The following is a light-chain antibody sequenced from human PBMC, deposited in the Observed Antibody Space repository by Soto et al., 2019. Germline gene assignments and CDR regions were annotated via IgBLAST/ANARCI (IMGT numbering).Light chain of an antibody. CDR3: HQRSNWPQLT. J-gene: IGKJ4*01. CDR1: QSVSSY. Sequence: EIVLTQSPATLSLSPGERATLSCRASQSVSSYLAWYPQKPGQAPRLLIYDASNRATGIPARFSGSGSGTDFTLTISSLEPEDFAVNYCHQRSNWPQLTFGGGTKVEIK. V-gene: IGKV3-11*01. CDR2: DAS.